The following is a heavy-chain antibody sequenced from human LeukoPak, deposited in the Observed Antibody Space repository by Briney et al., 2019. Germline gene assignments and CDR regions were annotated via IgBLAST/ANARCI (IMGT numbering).Heavy chain of an antibody. D-gene: IGHD6-13*01. CDR2: INHSGST. J-gene: IGHJ5*02. V-gene: IGHV4-34*01. Sequence: SETPSLTCAVYGGSFSGYYWSWIRQPPGKGLEWIGEINHSGSTNYNPSLKSRVTISVDTSKNQFSLKLSSVTAADTAVYYCARAPSAAAWFDPWGQGTLVTVSS. CDR3: ARAPSAAAWFDP. CDR1: GGSFSGYY.